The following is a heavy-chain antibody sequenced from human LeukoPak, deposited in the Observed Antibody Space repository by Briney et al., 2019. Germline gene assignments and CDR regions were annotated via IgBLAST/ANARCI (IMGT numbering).Heavy chain of an antibody. V-gene: IGHV4-59*13. CDR3: ARDCGGDSYLGAFDI. J-gene: IGHJ3*02. CDR2: VYYSGTT. Sequence: SETLSLTCSVSGGSIHTYYWTWIRQPQGKGLEWIGNVYYSGTTYYNPPLKSRLTISVDTSNNQFSLKLNSVTAADTAVYFCARDCGGDSYLGAFDIWGQGTAVTVSS. D-gene: IGHD2-21*02. CDR1: GGSIHTYY.